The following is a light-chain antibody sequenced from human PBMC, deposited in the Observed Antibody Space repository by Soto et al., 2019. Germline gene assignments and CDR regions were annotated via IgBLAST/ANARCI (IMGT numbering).Light chain of an antibody. J-gene: IGLJ2*01. Sequence: QSALTQPPSASGSLGQSVPIHCTGTSSDVGDYNYVSWYQQHPGKVPKLMIYEVSKRPSGVTDRFSGSKSGNTASLTVSGLQAEDEAEYYCSSFAGSPVVFGGGTQLT. CDR1: SSDVGDYNY. CDR3: SSFAGSPVV. V-gene: IGLV2-8*01. CDR2: EVS.